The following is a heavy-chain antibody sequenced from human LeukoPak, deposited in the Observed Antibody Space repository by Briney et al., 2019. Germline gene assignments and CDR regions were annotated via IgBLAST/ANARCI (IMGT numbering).Heavy chain of an antibody. V-gene: IGHV4-30-2*01. CDR2: IYYSGST. Sequence: SETLSLTCTVSGGSIKTGGYFGRWIRQPPGKGLEWIGYIYYSGSTYYNPSLKSRVTISVDRSKNQFSLKLTSVTAADTAVYYCARSGYYVSGSFPNCDFWGQGTLVTVSS. D-gene: IGHD3-10*01. CDR1: GGSIKTGGYF. J-gene: IGHJ4*02. CDR3: ARSGYYVSGSFPNCDF.